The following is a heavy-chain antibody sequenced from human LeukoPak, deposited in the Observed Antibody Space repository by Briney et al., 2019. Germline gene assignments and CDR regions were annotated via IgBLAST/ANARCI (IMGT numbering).Heavy chain of an antibody. CDR3: ARGGVLRYFDPPLGYYYMDV. CDR1: GFTFSSYA. J-gene: IGHJ6*03. D-gene: IGHD3-9*01. V-gene: IGHV3-21*01. CDR2: ISSSSSYI. Sequence: GGSLRLSCAASGFTFSSYAMSWVRQAPGKGLEWVSSISSSSSYIYYADSVKGRFTISRDNAKNSLYLQMNSLRAEDTAVYYCARGGVLRYFDPPLGYYYMDVWGKGTTVTVSS.